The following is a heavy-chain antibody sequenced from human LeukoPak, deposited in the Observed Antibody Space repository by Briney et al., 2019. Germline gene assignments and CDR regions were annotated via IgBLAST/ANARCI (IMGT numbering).Heavy chain of an antibody. CDR2: IIPVFGTA. J-gene: IGHJ6*03. CDR1: GGTFSSYA. D-gene: IGHD3-10*01. CDR3: ARAGERYYGSGSYPVYYYYYMDV. Sequence: SVKVSCKASGGTFSSYAISWVRQAPGQGLEWMGGIIPVFGTANYAQKFQGRVTITTDESTSTAYMELSSLRSEDTAVYYCARAGERYYGSGSYPVYYYYYMDVWGKGTTVTVSS. V-gene: IGHV1-69*05.